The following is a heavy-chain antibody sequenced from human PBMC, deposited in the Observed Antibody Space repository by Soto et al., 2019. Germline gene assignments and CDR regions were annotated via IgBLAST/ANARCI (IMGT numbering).Heavy chain of an antibody. Sequence: GGSLRLSCAASGFTFSSYAMSWVRQAPGKGLEWVSAISGSGGSTYYADSVKGRFTISRDNSKNTLYLQMNSLRAEDTAVYYCAKAGYSYGSFYYYYYMDVWGKGTTVTVSS. CDR1: GFTFSSYA. CDR2: ISGSGGST. J-gene: IGHJ6*03. D-gene: IGHD5-18*01. V-gene: IGHV3-23*01. CDR3: AKAGYSYGSFYYYYYMDV.